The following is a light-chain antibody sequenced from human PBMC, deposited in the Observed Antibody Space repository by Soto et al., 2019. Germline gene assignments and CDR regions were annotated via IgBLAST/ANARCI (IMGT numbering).Light chain of an antibody. CDR2: GAS. J-gene: IGKJ1*01. V-gene: IGKV3-20*01. Sequence: EIVLTQSPGTLSLSPGERATLSCRASQSVSSNYLAWYQQKPGQAPRLLFYGASIRATGIPDRFSGSGSGTDFTLTISRLEPEDFAVYYCQQYGSSLWTFGQGTKVEIK. CDR3: QQYGSSLWT. CDR1: QSVSSNY.